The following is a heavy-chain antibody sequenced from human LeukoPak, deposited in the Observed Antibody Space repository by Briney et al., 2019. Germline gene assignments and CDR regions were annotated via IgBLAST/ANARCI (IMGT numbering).Heavy chain of an antibody. CDR2: IWYDGSNK. Sequence: GGSLRLSCAASGFTFSSYGMHWVRQAPGKGLERVAVIWYDGSNKYYADSVKGRFTISRDNSKNTLYLQMNSLRAEDTAVYYCASLQIGCYDSSGCEFDYWGQGTLVTVSS. V-gene: IGHV3-33*01. J-gene: IGHJ4*02. D-gene: IGHD3-22*01. CDR3: ASLQIGCYDSSGCEFDY. CDR1: GFTFSSYG.